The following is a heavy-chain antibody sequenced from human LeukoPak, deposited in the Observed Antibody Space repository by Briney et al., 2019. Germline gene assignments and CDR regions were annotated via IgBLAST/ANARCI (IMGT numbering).Heavy chain of an antibody. CDR2: ISSSGSTI. CDR1: GFTFSDYY. CDR3: ARDRPSPGFDPYSSGWWKQYYYYYYMDV. D-gene: IGHD6-19*01. V-gene: IGHV3-11*01. Sequence: GGSLRLSCAASGFTFSDYYMSWIRQAPGKGLEWVSYISSSGSTIYYADSVKGRFTISRDNAKNSLYLQMNSLRAEDTAVYYCARDRPSPGFDPYSSGWWKQYYYYYYMDVWGKGTTVTISS. J-gene: IGHJ6*03.